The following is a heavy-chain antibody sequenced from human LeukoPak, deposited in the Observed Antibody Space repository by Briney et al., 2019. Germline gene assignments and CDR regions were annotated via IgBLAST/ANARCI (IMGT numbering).Heavy chain of an antibody. V-gene: IGHV1-18*01. CDR3: AKEPIGAGRSGSYYTK. D-gene: IGHD3-10*01. J-gene: IGHJ4*02. Sequence: ASVKVSCKASGYTFTRYGISWVRQAPGQGLQWLGWISASNGNTNYAQKFRDRVTMSTDTSTGTAYMELRSLRSDDTAVYYCAKEPIGAGRSGSYYTKWGQGTLVTVSS. CDR2: ISASNGNT. CDR1: GYTFTRYG.